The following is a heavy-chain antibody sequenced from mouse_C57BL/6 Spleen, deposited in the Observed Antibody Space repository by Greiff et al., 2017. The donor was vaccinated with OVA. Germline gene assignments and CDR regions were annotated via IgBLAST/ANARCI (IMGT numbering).Heavy chain of an antibody. D-gene: IGHD2-5*01. CDR2: INPYNGGT. J-gene: IGHJ4*01. V-gene: IGHV1-19*01. Sequence: VQLQQSGPVLVKPGASVKMSCKASGYTFTDYYMNWVKQSHGKSLEWIGVINPYNGGTSYNQKFKGKATLTVDKSSSTAYMELNSLTSEDSAVYYCARGGDSNYAMDYWGQGTSVTVSS. CDR1: GYTFTDYY. CDR3: ARGGDSNYAMDY.